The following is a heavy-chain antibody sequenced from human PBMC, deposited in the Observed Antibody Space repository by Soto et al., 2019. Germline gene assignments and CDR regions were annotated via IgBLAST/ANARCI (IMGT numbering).Heavy chain of an antibody. V-gene: IGHV4-34*01. CDR3: AGGRGIFGEVTPFDY. CDR2: INDSGST. CDR1: GGSFSGYY. Sequence: PSETLSLTCAVYGGSFSGYYWSWIRQPPGKGLEWIGEINDSGSTKYNPPLKSRATISVDTSKNQFSLKLSSVTAADTAVYYCAGGRGIFGEVTPFDYWGQGTLVTVSS. J-gene: IGHJ4*02. D-gene: IGHD3-3*01.